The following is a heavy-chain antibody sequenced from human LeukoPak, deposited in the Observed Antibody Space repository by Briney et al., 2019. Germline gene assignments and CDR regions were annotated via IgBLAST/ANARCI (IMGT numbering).Heavy chain of an antibody. CDR3: AKDLAGSGSYSFDY. Sequence: GGSLRLSCAASGFTFSNYGMHWVRQAPGKGLEWVAVVANDGRDKRYADSVRGRFTISRDNSENTLYLQMNSLRSEDTAVYYCAKDLAGSGSYSFDYWGQGTLVTVSS. CDR1: GFTFSNYG. J-gene: IGHJ4*02. CDR2: VANDGRDK. V-gene: IGHV3-30*18. D-gene: IGHD1-26*01.